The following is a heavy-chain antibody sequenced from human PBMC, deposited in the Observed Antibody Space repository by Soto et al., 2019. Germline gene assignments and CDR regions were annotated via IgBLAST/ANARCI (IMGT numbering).Heavy chain of an antibody. J-gene: IGHJ4*02. CDR2: IYSGGST. CDR1: GFSVSSNY. D-gene: IGHD5-12*01. V-gene: IGHV3-53*01. CDR3: AVKLGKYSGEFNY. Sequence: ETLRLSCAASGFSVSSNYMNWVRQAPGKGLEWVSVIYSGGSTYYADSVKGRFTISRDNSKNTLYLQMNSLRAEDTAVYYCAVKLGKYSGEFNYWGQGTQVTVSS.